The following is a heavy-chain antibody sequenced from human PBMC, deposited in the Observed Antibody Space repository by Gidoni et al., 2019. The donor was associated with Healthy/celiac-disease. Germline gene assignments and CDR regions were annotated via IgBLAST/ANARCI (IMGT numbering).Heavy chain of an antibody. CDR3: ASGRGFIAAALDY. D-gene: IGHD6-13*01. CDR2: ISGSGVTI. CDR1: GFTFGSYA. J-gene: IGHJ4*02. V-gene: IGHV3-23*01. Sequence: EVQLLVSGRGLVQPGGSLRLSCAASGFTFGSYAMSWVRQVPGKGLEWVSAISGSGVTIYYADSAKGWFIISRENSKNTLYLQMNSLRAEDTAVYYCASGRGFIAAALDYWGQGTLVTVSS.